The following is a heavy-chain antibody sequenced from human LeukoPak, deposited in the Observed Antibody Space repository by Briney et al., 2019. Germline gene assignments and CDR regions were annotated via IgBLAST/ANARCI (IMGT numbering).Heavy chain of an antibody. CDR1: GFTFRKAW. V-gene: IGHV3-15*01. J-gene: IGHJ4*02. CDR3: TTEDIAARPYFDY. CDR2: IKSKTDGGTT. D-gene: IGHD6-6*01. Sequence: SGGSLRLSCAASGFTFRKAWMSWVRQAPGKGLEWVGRIKSKTDGGTTDYAAPVKGRFTISRDDSKNTLYLQMNSLKTEDTAVYYCTTEDIAARPYFDYWGQGTLVTVSS.